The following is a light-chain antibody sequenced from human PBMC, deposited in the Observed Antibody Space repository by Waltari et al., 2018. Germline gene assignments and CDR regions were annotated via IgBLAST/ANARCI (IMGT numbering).Light chain of an antibody. CDR3: SSHANTYNFAHVV. Sequence: QSALTQPASVSGSPGQSITISSTGTSSAIGTYNHDSWYQQLPGKAPKIMIYEVTKRPSGVSYRFSGSKSGNTASLTISGLRAEDEADYYCSSHANTYNFAHVVFGGGTKLTVL. CDR2: EVT. J-gene: IGLJ2*01. CDR1: SSAIGTYNH. V-gene: IGLV2-23*02.